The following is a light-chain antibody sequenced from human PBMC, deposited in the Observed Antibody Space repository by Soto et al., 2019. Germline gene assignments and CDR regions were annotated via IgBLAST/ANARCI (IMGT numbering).Light chain of an antibody. CDR1: QSITNW. J-gene: IGKJ1*01. CDR3: KRYYRQAT. Sequence: DIQMTQSPSTLSASVGDRVTITCRASQSITNWLAWYQQKPGKAPKPLIYMASSLESGVPSRFSGSGGGTEFTLTISSLQPDDFATYYCKRYYRQATFGRGTKVEIK. CDR2: MAS. V-gene: IGKV1-5*03.